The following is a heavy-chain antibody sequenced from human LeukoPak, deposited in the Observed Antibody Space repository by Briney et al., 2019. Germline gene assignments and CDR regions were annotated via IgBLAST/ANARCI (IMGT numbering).Heavy chain of an antibody. V-gene: IGHV4-30-4*08. Sequence: SETLSLTCTVSGGSVGSGDYYWSWNRQPPGKGLEWIGCIYHSGSTYYNPSLKSRVTISLDTPKNQFSLKLSSVTAADTAVYYCARASSGSYSGPIYYYYYMDVWGKGTTVTVSS. CDR3: ARASSGSYSGPIYYYYYMDV. CDR2: IYHSGST. CDR1: GGSVGSGDYY. D-gene: IGHD1-26*01. J-gene: IGHJ6*03.